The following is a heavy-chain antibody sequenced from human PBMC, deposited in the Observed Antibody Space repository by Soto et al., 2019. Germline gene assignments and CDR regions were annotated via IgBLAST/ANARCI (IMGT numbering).Heavy chain of an antibody. CDR1: GFTFSSYA. J-gene: IGHJ5*02. V-gene: IGHV3-23*01. CDR2: ISNSGGNT. Sequence: EVQLLESGGGLVQPGGSLRLSCAASGFTFSSYAMSWVRQAPGKGLEWVSAISNSGGNTYYKDSVKGRFTISRDNSKNTLYLQMNSLRAEDTAVYFCAKDDVAYSSSRGRLGSCDPCGQGTLVTVSS. CDR3: AKDDVAYSSSRGRLGSCDP. D-gene: IGHD6-19*01.